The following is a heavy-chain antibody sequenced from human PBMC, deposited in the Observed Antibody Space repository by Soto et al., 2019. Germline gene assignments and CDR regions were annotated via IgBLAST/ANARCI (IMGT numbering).Heavy chain of an antibody. V-gene: IGHV3-30-3*01. CDR1: GFTFSNYA. J-gene: IGHJ4*01. D-gene: IGHD3-22*01. Sequence: PGGSLRLSCVVYGFTFSNYAMHWVRQAPGRGLEWLGLISYGGTNKYYADSVKGRFTSSRDNSKNTLYLQMDRLRFEDTAVYYCARGLYYRDSSGHYMYYLGRGTLVTVSS. CDR2: ISYGGTNK. CDR3: ARGLYYRDSSGHYMYY.